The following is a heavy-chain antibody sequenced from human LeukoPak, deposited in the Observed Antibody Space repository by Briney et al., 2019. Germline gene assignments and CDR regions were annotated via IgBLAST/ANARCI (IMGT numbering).Heavy chain of an antibody. J-gene: IGHJ4*02. V-gene: IGHV1-2*02. CDR3: ARAGGDPAATYYFDY. CDR1: GYTFTGYY. Sequence: ASVKVSCKASGYTFTGYYMHWVRQAPGQGLEWMGWINPNSGGTDYAQKFQGRVTMTRDTSISTAYMELSRLRSDDTAVYYCARAGGDPAATYYFDYWGQGTLVTVSS. CDR2: INPNSGGT. D-gene: IGHD2-21*02.